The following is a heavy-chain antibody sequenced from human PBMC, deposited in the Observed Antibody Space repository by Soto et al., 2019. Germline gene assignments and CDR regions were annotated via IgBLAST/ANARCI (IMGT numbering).Heavy chain of an antibody. Sequence: QVQLQESGPGLVKPSGTLSLTCAVSGGSISSSNWWTWVRQPPGKGLEWIGEIYHSGSTSYNPSLKSRVTISVDKSKNQFSLKLNFVTAADTAVYYCARDPQPEEITFADVWGQGTMVTVSS. CDR1: GGSISSSNW. J-gene: IGHJ3*01. CDR3: ARDPQPEEITFADV. V-gene: IGHV4-4*02. D-gene: IGHD3-16*01. CDR2: IYHSGST.